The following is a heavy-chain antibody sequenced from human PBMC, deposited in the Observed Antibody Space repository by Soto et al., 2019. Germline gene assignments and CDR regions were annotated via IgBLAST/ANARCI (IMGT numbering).Heavy chain of an antibody. J-gene: IGHJ4*02. V-gene: IGHV1-69*13. CDR1: GGTFSSYA. D-gene: IGHD3-22*01. CDR3: AREYYDENSGYYSLDY. CDR2: IIPIFGTA. Sequence: SVKVSCKASGGTFSSYAISWVRQAPGQGLEWMGAIIPIFGTANYAQKFQGRVTITADESTSTAYMELSSLRSEDTAVYYCAREYYDENSGYYSLDYWGQGTLVPVSS.